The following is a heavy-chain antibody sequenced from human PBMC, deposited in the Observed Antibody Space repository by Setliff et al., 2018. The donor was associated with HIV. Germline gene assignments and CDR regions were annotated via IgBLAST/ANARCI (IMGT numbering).Heavy chain of an antibody. V-gene: IGHV1-8*02. D-gene: IGHD3-22*01. CDR3: ARARRDSYDRGRRNHYYIDV. J-gene: IGHJ6*03. CDR2: MNPNSGNT. CDR1: GYTFSSYD. Sequence: WASVKVSCKASGYTFSSYDINWVRQATGQGLEWMGWMNPNSGNTGYAQKFQGRVTMTRDTSISTAYMELNNLKFEDTAVYYCARARRDSYDRGRRNHYYIDVWGKGTTVTV.